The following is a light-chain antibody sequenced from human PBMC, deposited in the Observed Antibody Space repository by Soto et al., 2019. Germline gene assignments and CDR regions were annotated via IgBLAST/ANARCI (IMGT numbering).Light chain of an antibody. CDR2: DAS. V-gene: IGKV3-11*01. CDR3: QQRRNWPLT. Sequence: EIVLTQSPATLSLSPGERATLSCRASQSVNSYLAWYQQKPGQAPRLLIYDASNRATGIPARFSGSGSGTDFTLTISSLEPEDFEVYYCQQRRNWPLTFGGGTKVDIK. J-gene: IGKJ4*01. CDR1: QSVNSY.